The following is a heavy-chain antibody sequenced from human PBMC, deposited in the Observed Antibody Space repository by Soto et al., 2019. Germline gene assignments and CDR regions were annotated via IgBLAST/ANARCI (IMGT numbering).Heavy chain of an antibody. J-gene: IGHJ4*02. Sequence: GGSLRLSCAASGFTFSSYGMHWVRQAPGKGLEWVAVISHDGSNKYYADSVKGRFTISRDNSKNTLYLQMSCVRAEDTAVYYCAKEGDNIAADLDYWGQGTQVTVSS. V-gene: IGHV3-30*18. CDR1: GFTFSSYG. CDR2: ISHDGSNK. CDR3: AKEGDNIAADLDY. D-gene: IGHD6-13*01.